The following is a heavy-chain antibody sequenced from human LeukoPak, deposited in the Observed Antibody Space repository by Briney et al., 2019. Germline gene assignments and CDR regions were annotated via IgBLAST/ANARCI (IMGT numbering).Heavy chain of an antibody. V-gene: IGHV4-34*01. CDR3: ARWRYSSGWYGGIGNWFDP. D-gene: IGHD6-19*01. CDR2: INHSGST. J-gene: IGHJ5*02. CDR1: GGSFSGYY. Sequence: SETLSLTCAVYGGSFSGYYWSWIRQPPGKGLEWIGEINHSGSTNYNPSLKSRVTISVDTSKNQFSLKLSSVTAADTAVYYCARWRYSSGWYGGIGNWFDPWGRGTLVTVSS.